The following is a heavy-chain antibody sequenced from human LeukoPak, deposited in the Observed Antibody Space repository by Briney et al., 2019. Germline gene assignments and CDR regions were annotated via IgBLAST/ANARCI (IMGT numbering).Heavy chain of an antibody. Sequence: KPSETLSLTCTVSGGSIRSYYWTWIRQPPGEGLEYIGYIYYSGSTNYNPSLKGRVNISVDTSKNQFSLKLSSVTAADTAMYYCARIDNREYYFDFWGQETLVTVSS. V-gene: IGHV4-59*01. CDR3: ARIDNREYYFDF. D-gene: IGHD1-14*01. CDR2: IYYSGST. CDR1: GGSIRSYY. J-gene: IGHJ4*02.